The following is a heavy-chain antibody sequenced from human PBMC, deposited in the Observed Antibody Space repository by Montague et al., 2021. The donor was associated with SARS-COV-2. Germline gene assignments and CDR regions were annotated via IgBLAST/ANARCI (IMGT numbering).Heavy chain of an antibody. CDR2: IYTSGST. CDR3: ARGCSGGSCYPNPFST. Sequence: TLSLTCTVSGGSISSGSYYWSWIRQPAGKGLEWIGRIYTSGSTNYNPSLKSRVTISVDTPKNQSSLKLSSVTAADTAVYYCARGCSGGSCYPNPFSTWGQGTLVTVSS. CDR1: GGSISSGSYY. D-gene: IGHD2-15*01. J-gene: IGHJ5*02. V-gene: IGHV4-61*02.